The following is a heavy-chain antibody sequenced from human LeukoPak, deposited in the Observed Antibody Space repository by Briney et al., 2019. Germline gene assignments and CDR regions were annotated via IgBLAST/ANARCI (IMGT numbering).Heavy chain of an antibody. CDR1: GFSFSSYG. Sequence: GGSLRLSCAASGFSFSSYGMHWVRQAPGKGLEWVAYIQYDGSNEQYADSVKGRFSISRDSSKNILNLQMNSLRAEDTAVYYCAKGSASSRPYYFDFWGQGTLVTVSS. D-gene: IGHD1-26*01. CDR2: IQYDGSNE. V-gene: IGHV3-30*02. CDR3: AKGSASSRPYYFDF. J-gene: IGHJ4*02.